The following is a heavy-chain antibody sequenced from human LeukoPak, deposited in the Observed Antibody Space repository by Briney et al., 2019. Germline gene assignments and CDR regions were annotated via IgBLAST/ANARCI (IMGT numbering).Heavy chain of an antibody. CDR2: ISSSSTYI. D-gene: IGHD3-10*01. Sequence: GGSLRLSCAASGFTFSSYAMSWVRQAPGKGLEWVSCISSSSTYIYYADSVKGRFTISRDNAKNSLYLQMNSLRVEDTAAYYCAKVAKYYYGSETYYFFEHWGQGTPVTASS. CDR3: AKVAKYYYGSETYYFFEH. V-gene: IGHV3-21*01. J-gene: IGHJ4*02. CDR1: GFTFSSYA.